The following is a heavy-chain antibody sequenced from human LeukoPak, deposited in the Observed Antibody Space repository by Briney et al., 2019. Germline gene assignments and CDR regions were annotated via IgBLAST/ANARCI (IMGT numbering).Heavy chain of an antibody. D-gene: IGHD3-10*01. CDR3: ARGLPSYYYGSGNRRGYYFDY. CDR2: INHSGST. J-gene: IGHJ4*02. CDR1: VGSLRGYY. Sequence: PSETLSLTCAVYVGSLRGYYWSWIRHPPGKGREWIGQINHSGSTNYTPSLKSRVTIPAHTSKHKFSLNLSSVTAADTAVYYCARGLPSYYYGSGNRRGYYFDYWGQGTLVSVSS. V-gene: IGHV4-34*01.